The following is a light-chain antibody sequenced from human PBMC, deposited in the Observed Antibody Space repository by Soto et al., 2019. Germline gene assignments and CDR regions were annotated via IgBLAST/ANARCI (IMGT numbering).Light chain of an antibody. Sequence: EIVMTQSPATLSVSPGERATLSCRASQSVSSNLAWYQQKPGQAPRLLIYGASTRDPGIPARFSGSGSGTEFTLSLSSLQSGDFAVYYCKQYNNWPPETCGQGTKVEIK. CDR1: QSVSSN. V-gene: IGKV3-15*01. J-gene: IGKJ1*01. CDR2: GAS. CDR3: KQYNNWPPET.